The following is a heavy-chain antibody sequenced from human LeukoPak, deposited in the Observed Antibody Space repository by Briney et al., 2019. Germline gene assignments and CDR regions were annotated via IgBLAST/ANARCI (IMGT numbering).Heavy chain of an antibody. CDR3: AKDLITFGGVIVPLGY. V-gene: IGHV3-23*01. J-gene: IGHJ4*02. CDR2: ISGSGGST. Sequence: GGSLRLSCAASGFTFSSYAMSWVRQAPGKGLEWVSAISGSGGSTYYADSAKGRFTISRDNSKNTLYLQMNSLRAEDTAVYYCAKDLITFGGVIVPLGYWGQGTLVTVSS. CDR1: GFTFSSYA. D-gene: IGHD3-16*02.